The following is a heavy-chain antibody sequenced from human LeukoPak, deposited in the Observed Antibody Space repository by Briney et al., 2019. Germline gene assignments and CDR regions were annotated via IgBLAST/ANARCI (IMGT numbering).Heavy chain of an antibody. J-gene: IGHJ4*02. Sequence: SVKVSCKASGGTFSSYAISWVRQAPGQGLEWMGRIIPIFGIVNYAQKFQGRVTITADKSTSTAYMELSSLRSEGTAVYYCARARGSGSYENPYYFDYWGQGTLVTVSS. CDR2: IIPIFGIV. CDR1: GGTFSSYA. V-gene: IGHV1-69*04. CDR3: ARARGSGSYENPYYFDY. D-gene: IGHD1-26*01.